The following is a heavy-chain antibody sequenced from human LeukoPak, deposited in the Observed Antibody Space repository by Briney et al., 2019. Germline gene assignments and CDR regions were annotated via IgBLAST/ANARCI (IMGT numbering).Heavy chain of an antibody. V-gene: IGHV3-74*01. D-gene: IGHD2-21*01. CDR3: ARDYSYAMDV. Sequence: PGGTLRLSCAASGFTFSSYWMNWVRQAPGKGLVWVSHISGGGSSTSDAEPVRCRFTISRDNAKNTLYLQMHSLRPEDTAVYYCARDYSYAMDVWGQGTTVTVSS. J-gene: IGHJ6*02. CDR2: ISGGGSST. CDR1: GFTFSSYW.